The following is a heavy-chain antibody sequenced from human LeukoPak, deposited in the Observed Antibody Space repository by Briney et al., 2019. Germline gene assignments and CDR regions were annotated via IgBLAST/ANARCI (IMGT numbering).Heavy chain of an antibody. CDR1: GYTFTSYG. CDR3: ARDQRKSGSYLPIDY. V-gene: IGHV1-18*01. D-gene: IGHD1-26*01. Sequence: GASVKVSCKASGYTFTSYGISWVRQAPGQGLEWMGWISAYNGNTNYAQKLQGRVTMTTDTSTSTAYMELRSLRSDDTAVYYCARDQRKSGSYLPIDYWGQGTLVTVSS. CDR2: ISAYNGNT. J-gene: IGHJ4*02.